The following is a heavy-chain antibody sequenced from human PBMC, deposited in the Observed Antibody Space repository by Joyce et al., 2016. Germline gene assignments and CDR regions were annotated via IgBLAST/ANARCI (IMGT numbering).Heavy chain of an antibody. CDR2: SYPSDSDT. D-gene: IGHD5-12*01. CDR1: GYTFTSYW. J-gene: IGHJ3*02. Sequence: EVQLVQSGAEVKKPGESLKISCKGSGYTFTSYWIGWVRQMPGKGLEWMGLSYPSDSDTADSPAFQGQGTISADNSVSTAYLQWSSLKASDTAMYYCARHVSGYDNGDAFDIWGQGTMVTVSS. CDR3: ARHVSGYDNGDAFDI. V-gene: IGHV5-51*01.